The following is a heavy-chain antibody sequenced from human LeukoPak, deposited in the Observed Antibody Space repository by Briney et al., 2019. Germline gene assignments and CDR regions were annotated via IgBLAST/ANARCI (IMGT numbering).Heavy chain of an antibody. CDR1: RGTFISYA. D-gene: IGHD3-9*01. J-gene: IGHJ6*04. Sequence: ASVKVSCKASRGTFISYAISWVRPAPGQGLEWMGGIIPIFGTAHYAQKLQGRVTITADESTSTAYMELSSLRSEDTAVYYCARAGYYDILTGLHYYYGMDVWGKGTTVTVSS. CDR2: IIPIFGTA. V-gene: IGHV1-69*13. CDR3: ARAGYYDILTGLHYYYGMDV.